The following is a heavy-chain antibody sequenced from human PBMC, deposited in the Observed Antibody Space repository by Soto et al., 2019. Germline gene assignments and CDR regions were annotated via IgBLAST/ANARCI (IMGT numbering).Heavy chain of an antibody. V-gene: IGHV3-21*01. J-gene: IGHJ3*02. CDR2: ISRSAGNT. CDR3: ARDQVPGLDAFDI. CDR1: GFTFSSYS. Sequence: PGGSLRLSCAASGFTFSSYSMNWVRQAPGKGLEWVSSISRSAGNTYYADSVKGRFTISRDNAENSMYLQMNSLRAEDTAVYYCARDQVPGLDAFDIWGQGTMVTVSS.